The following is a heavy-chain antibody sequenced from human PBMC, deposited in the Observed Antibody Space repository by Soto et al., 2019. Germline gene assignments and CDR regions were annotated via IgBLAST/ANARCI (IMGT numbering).Heavy chain of an antibody. J-gene: IGHJ4*02. Sequence: PGGSLRLSCAVSGFTFSNYEWNWVRQAPGKGLEWISYIDTSGDAMFYADSVKGRFAVSRDNSMNSLYLQMNSLSAEDTAAYYCARESIGCGGDCLDYWGQGTLVTVSS. CDR2: IDTSGDAM. CDR3: ARESIGCGGDCLDY. CDR1: GFTFSNYE. V-gene: IGHV3-48*03. D-gene: IGHD2-21*01.